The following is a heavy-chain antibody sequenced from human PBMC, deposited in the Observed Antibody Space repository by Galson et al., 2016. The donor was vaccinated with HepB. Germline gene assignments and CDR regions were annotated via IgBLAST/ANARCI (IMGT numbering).Heavy chain of an antibody. D-gene: IGHD6-19*01. Sequence: PALVKPTQTLTLTCTFSGFSLRTTAVGVGWIRQPPGKALEWLALIYWNNDHHYSQSLKSRLTITKDTSKNQLILTMTNMDPEDTGIDYCAHISGWCMDVWGQGTTVTVSS. CDR1: GFSLRTTAVG. J-gene: IGHJ6*02. CDR2: IYWNNDH. V-gene: IGHV2-5*01. CDR3: AHISGWCMDV.